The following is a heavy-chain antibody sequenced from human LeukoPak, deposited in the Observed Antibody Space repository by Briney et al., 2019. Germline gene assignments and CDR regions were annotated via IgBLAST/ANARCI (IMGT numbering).Heavy chain of an antibody. V-gene: IGHV1-69*06. CDR3: ARGFGGLDCMDV. J-gene: IGHJ6*04. Sequence: ASVKVSCKASGGTFSSYAISWVRQAPGQGLEWMGGIIPIFGTANYAQKFQGRVTITADKSTSTAYMELSSLRSEDTAVYYCARGFGGLDCMDVWGKGTTVTVSS. D-gene: IGHD3-16*01. CDR2: IIPIFGTA. CDR1: GGTFSSYA.